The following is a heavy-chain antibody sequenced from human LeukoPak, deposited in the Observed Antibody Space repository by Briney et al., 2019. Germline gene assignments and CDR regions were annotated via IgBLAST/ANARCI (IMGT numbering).Heavy chain of an antibody. V-gene: IGHV3-23*01. CDR3: AKDGSSGYFLYYYMDV. CDR2: VSASGDKS. Sequence: GGSLRLSCAVSGFIFSDYAMSWVRQSPGKGLEWVSGVSASGDKSYYADSVKGRFTISRDNSKNTLYLQMNSLRADDTAVYYCAKDGSSGYFLYYYMDVWGKGTTVTVSS. J-gene: IGHJ6*03. CDR1: GFIFSDYA. D-gene: IGHD3-22*01.